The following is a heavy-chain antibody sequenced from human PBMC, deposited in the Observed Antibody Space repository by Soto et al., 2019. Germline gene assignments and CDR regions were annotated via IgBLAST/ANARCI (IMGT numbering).Heavy chain of an antibody. CDR1: GYTFTSYG. J-gene: IGHJ5*02. Sequence: ASVKVSFKASGYTFTSYGISWVRQAPGQGLEWMGWISAYNGNTNYAQKLQGRVTMTTDTSTSTAYMELRSLRSDDTAVYYCARGGYDILTGYYSNWFDPWGQGTLVTVSS. D-gene: IGHD3-9*01. CDR3: ARGGYDILTGYYSNWFDP. V-gene: IGHV1-18*04. CDR2: ISAYNGNT.